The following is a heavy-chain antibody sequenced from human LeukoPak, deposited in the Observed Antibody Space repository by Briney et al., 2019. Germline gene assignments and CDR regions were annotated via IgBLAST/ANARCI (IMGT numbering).Heavy chain of an antibody. D-gene: IGHD3-22*01. J-gene: IGHJ4*02. CDR1: GGSFSGYY. CDR3: ARRSPKMTYYYDSSGYYPY. CDR2: INHSGST. V-gene: IGHV4-34*01. Sequence: SETPSLTCAVYGGSFSGYYWSWIRQPPGKGLEWIGEINHSGSTNYNPSLKSRVTISVDTSKNQFSLKLSSVTAADTAVYYCARRSPKMTYYYDSSGYYPYWGQGTLVTVSS.